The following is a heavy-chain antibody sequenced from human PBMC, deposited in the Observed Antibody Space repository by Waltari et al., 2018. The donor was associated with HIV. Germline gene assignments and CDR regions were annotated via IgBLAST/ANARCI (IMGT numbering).Heavy chain of an antibody. V-gene: IGHV4-4*07. CDR3: ARETSGPTWRLFDS. D-gene: IGHD1-26*01. CDR1: GGSINNYY. J-gene: IGHJ4*02. CDR2: INASGGT. Sequence: QESGPGLVKPSETLSLTCIVSGGSINNYYWNWIRQPAGKGLEWLGRINASGGTNYNPSLKSRVTMSVDTSKNQFSLKLTSVTAADTAVYFCARETSGPTWRLFDSWGQGTLVTVSS.